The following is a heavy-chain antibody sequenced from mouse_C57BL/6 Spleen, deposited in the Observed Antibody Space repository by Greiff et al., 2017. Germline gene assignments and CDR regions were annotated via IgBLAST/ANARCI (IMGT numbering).Heavy chain of an antibody. V-gene: IGHV3-6*01. CDR3: ARGDYYYGSMEY. J-gene: IGHJ2*01. D-gene: IGHD1-1*01. CDR2: ISYDGSN. CDR1: GYSITSGYY. Sequence: EVQLQQSGPGLVKPSQSLSLTCSVTGYSITSGYYWNWIRQFPGNKLEWMGYISYDGSNNYNPSLKNRISITRDTSKNQFFLKLNSVTTEDTATYYCARGDYYYGSMEYWGQGTTLTVSS.